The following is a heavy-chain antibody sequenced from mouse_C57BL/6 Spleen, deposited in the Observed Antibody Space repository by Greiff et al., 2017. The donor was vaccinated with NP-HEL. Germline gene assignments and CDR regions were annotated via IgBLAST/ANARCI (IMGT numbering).Heavy chain of an antibody. CDR1: GYSFTGYY. J-gene: IGHJ2*01. V-gene: IGHV1-43*01. CDR3: ARNYGYFDY. D-gene: IGHD1-1*01. Sequence: EVQLQQSGPELVKPGASVKISCKASGYSFTGYYMHWVKQSSEKSLEWIGEINPSTGGTSYNQKFKGKATLTVDKSSSTAYMQLKSLTSEDSAVYYCARNYGYFDYWGQGTTLTVSS. CDR2: INPSTGGT.